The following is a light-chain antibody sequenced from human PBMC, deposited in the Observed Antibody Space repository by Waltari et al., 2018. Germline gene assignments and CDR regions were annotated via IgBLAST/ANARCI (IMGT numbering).Light chain of an antibody. CDR2: GAS. CDR1: QGVSRT. Sequence: EIVLTQSPGTLSLSPGERATLSCRASQGVSRTLAWYQQKPGQAPRLLIYGASTRATGIPDRFSGSGSGTDFSLTISRLEPEDFAVYYCQHYVRLPVTFGQGTKVEIQ. J-gene: IGKJ1*01. CDR3: QHYVRLPVT. V-gene: IGKV3-20*01.